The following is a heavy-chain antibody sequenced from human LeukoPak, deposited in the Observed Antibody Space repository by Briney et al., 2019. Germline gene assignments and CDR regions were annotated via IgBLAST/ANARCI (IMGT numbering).Heavy chain of an antibody. Sequence: GASVKVSCKASGYTFTSYDINWVRQATGQGLEWMGWMNPNSGNTGYAQKFQGRVTMTRNTSISTAYMELSSLRSEDTAVYYCAKELDSSGYYKLFDYWGQGTLVTVSS. CDR1: GYTFTSYD. J-gene: IGHJ4*02. CDR2: MNPNSGNT. CDR3: AKELDSSGYYKLFDY. D-gene: IGHD3-22*01. V-gene: IGHV1-8*01.